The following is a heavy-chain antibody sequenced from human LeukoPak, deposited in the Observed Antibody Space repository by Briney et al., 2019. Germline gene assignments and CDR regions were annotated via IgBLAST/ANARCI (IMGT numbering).Heavy chain of an antibody. V-gene: IGHV3-21*01. CDR2: ISSSSSYI. J-gene: IGHJ4*02. D-gene: IGHD3-10*01. CDR1: GFTFSSYS. Sequence: SGGSLRLSCAASGFTFSSYSMNWVRQAPGKGLEWVSSISSSSSYIYYADSVKGRFTISRDNAKNSLYLQMNSLRAEDTAVYFCAFGERVDYWGQGTLVTVSS. CDR3: AFGERVDY.